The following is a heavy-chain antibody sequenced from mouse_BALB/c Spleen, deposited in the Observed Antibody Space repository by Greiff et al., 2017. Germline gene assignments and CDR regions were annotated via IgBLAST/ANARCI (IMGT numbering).Heavy chain of an antibody. CDR2: INSNGGST. V-gene: IGHV5-6-3*01. CDR1: GFTFSSYG. D-gene: IGHD1-1*01. J-gene: IGHJ4*01. Sequence: EVMLVESGGGLVQPGGSLKLSCAASGFTFSSYGMSWVRQTPDKRLELVATINSNGGSTYYPDSVKGRFTISRDNAKNTLYLQMSSLKSEDTAMYYCARGVYYYGSSYYYAMDYWGQGTSVTVSS. CDR3: ARGVYYYGSSYYYAMDY.